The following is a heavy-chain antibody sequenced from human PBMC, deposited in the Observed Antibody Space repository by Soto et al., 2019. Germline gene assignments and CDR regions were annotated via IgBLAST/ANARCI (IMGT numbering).Heavy chain of an antibody. V-gene: IGHV3-33*05. CDR2: TSYDGSNN. CDR3: ARWGTTGGLDV. CDR1: GFTFRSYV. Sequence: QVQLVESGGGVVQPGTSLRLSCVGYGFTFRSYVIHWVRQAPGKGLEWVALTSYDGSNNFYGDSVKGRFTISRDNSRNTVELQGDSLRLEDTSLYYCARWGTTGGLDVWCQGTLVSVSS. D-gene: IGHD3-16*01. J-gene: IGHJ4*02.